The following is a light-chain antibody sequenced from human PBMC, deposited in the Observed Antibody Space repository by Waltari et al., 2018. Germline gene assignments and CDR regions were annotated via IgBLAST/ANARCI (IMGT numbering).Light chain of an antibody. CDR3: SSYTTSSTSVV. CDR2: EVN. CDR1: STDVGGYNF. V-gene: IGLV2-14*01. Sequence: QSALTQPASVSGSPGQSITISCTGTSTDVGGYNFVSWYQRHPDKAPKLLMYEVNNRPSGVSKRFSGSKSGNTASLTISGLQAEDEADYYCSSYTTSSTSVVFGGGTKLTVL. J-gene: IGLJ2*01.